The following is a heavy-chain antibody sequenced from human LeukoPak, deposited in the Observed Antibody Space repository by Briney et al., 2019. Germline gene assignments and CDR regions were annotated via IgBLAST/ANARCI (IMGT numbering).Heavy chain of an antibody. V-gene: IGHV3-23*01. CDR1: GFTLRSYD. D-gene: IGHD5-12*01. CDR2: TGGSGGNT. CDR3: AKEYSGYDFDY. J-gene: IGHJ4*02. Sequence: GGSLRLSCAASGFTLRSYDMSWVRQAPGKGLEWVAATGGSGGNTYYADSVKGRFTISRDNSKNTLYLQMNSLRAEDTAVYYCAKEYSGYDFDYWGQGTLVTVSS.